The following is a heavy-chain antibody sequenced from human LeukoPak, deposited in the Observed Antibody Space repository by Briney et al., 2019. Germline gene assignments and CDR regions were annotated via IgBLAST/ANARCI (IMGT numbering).Heavy chain of an antibody. CDR1: GITFSTST. V-gene: IGHV3-48*02. D-gene: IGHD6-13*01. J-gene: IGHJ4*02. CDR3: ARVSAGIAAGTVFDY. Sequence: GGSLRLSCAASGITFSTSTMNWVRQAPGKGLEWVSYISGSSSTIYYADSVKGRFTVSRDNAGNSLYLQMNNLRDDDTAVYFCARVSAGIAAGTVFDYWGQGTLVTVSS. CDR2: ISGSSSTI.